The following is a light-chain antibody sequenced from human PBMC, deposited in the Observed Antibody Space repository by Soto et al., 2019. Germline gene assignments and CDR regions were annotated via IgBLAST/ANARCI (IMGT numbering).Light chain of an antibody. Sequence: SYELTQPPSVSVSPGQTASITCSGDKLGEKYACWYQQKPGQSPVLVIYQDSKRPSGIPERFSGSNSGNTATLTNSGTQAMDEADYYCQAWDSSTAVVFGGGTKLTVL. CDR2: QDS. V-gene: IGLV3-1*01. CDR1: KLGEKY. CDR3: QAWDSSTAVV. J-gene: IGLJ2*01.